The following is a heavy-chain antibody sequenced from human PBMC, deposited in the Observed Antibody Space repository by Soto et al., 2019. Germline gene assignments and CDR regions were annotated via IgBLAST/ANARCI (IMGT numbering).Heavy chain of an antibody. CDR2: VSIGGST. CDR1: GFTFSSYA. J-gene: IGHJ4*02. Sequence: DVQLLESGGGLVQPEGSLRLSCAASGFTFSSYAMGWVRQGPGKGLEWVAVVSIGGSTHYADSVRGRFTISRDNSKNTLSLQMNSLTAEDTAVYFCATRRGAGGHFDYWGPGALVTVSS. CDR3: ATRRGAGGHFDY. V-gene: IGHV3-23*01. D-gene: IGHD2-15*01.